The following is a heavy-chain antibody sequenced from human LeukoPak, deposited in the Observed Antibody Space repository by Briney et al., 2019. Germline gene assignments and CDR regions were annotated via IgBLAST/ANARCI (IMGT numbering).Heavy chain of an antibody. J-gene: IGHJ5*02. CDR3: AKGDDYWSGYYGP. Sequence: GGSLRLTCAASGFTFNKNGMIWVRQAPGKGLKGVSAISGGGVTFYSASVKGRFTISRDNSNNTLFLQMNSLRVEDTALYYCAKGDDYWSGYYGPWGQGTLVTVSS. CDR2: ISGGGVT. V-gene: IGHV3-23*01. D-gene: IGHD3-3*01. CDR1: GFTFNKNG.